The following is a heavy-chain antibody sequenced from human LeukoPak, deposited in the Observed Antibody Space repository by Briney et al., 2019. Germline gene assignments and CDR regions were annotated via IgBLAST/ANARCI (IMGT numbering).Heavy chain of an antibody. D-gene: IGHD2-2*01. Sequence: SQTLSLTCTVSGGSISSGGYYWSWIRQPPGKGLEWIGYIYHSGSTYYNPSLKSRVTISVDRSKNQFSLKLSSVTAADTAVYYCARGGLYCSSTSCPLDAFDIWGQGTMVTVSS. V-gene: IGHV4-30-2*01. CDR2: IYHSGST. CDR3: ARGGLYCSSTSCPLDAFDI. J-gene: IGHJ3*02. CDR1: GGSISSGGYY.